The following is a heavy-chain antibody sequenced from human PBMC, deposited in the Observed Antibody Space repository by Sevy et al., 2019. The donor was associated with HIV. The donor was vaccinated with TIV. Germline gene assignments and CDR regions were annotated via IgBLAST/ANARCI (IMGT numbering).Heavy chain of an antibody. CDR1: GFSLNNYW. J-gene: IGHJ4*02. CDR2: IKSKTEGATR. V-gene: IGHV3-15*01. D-gene: IGHD1-26*01. CDR3: TAGVGASDFDY. Sequence: GGSLRLSCAASGFSLNNYWMNWVRQAPGKGLEWVGRIKSKTEGATRDFAAPVKGRLLISRDDSRNTVYLQMNSLKTEDTAVYYCTAGVGASDFDYWGQGTLVTVSS.